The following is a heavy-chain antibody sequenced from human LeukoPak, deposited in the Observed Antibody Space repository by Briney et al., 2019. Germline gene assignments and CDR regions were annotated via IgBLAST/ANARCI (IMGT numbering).Heavy chain of an antibody. V-gene: IGHV3-9*01. CDR2: ITWNSGTI. CDR1: GSNFDDYA. D-gene: IGHD2-21*02. J-gene: IGHJ4*02. CDR3: VKERDYYFDY. Sequence: PGRSLRLSCAASGSNFDDYAMHWVRQTPEKGLEWVSGITWNSGTIAYADPVKGRFIISRDNAKNSLYLQMNSLRPEDTALYYCVKERDYYFDYWGQGTLVTVSS.